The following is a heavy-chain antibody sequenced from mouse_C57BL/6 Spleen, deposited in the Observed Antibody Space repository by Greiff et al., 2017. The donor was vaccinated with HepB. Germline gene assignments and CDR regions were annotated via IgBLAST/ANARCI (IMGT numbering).Heavy chain of an antibody. CDR3: ARSYDYDGGPLFAY. V-gene: IGHV1-26*01. Sequence: EVQLQQSGPELVKPGASVKISCKASGYTFTDYYMNWVKQSHGKSLEWIGDINPNNGGTSYNQKFKGKATLTVDKSSSTAYMELRSLTSEDSAVYYCARSYDYDGGPLFAYWGQGTLVTVSA. CDR2: INPNNGGT. J-gene: IGHJ3*01. CDR1: GYTFTDYY. D-gene: IGHD2-4*01.